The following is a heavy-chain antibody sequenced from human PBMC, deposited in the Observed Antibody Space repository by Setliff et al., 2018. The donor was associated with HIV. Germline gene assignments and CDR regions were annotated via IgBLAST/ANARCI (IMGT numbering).Heavy chain of an antibody. CDR3: ATNREQLTMTYYYYYMDV. Sequence: GGSLRLSCAASGFTFNTYWMHWVRQAPGKGLVWVSHSNSDGSSTTYAQKFQGRVTITADASTSTAYMELSSLRSEDTAVYYCATNREQLTMTYYYYYMDVWGKGTTVTVSS. V-gene: IGHV3-74*01. J-gene: IGHJ6*03. CDR1: GFTFNTYW. CDR2: SNSDGSST. D-gene: IGHD6-13*01.